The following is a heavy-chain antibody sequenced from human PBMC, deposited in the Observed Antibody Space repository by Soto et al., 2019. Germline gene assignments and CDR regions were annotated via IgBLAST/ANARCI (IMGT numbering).Heavy chain of an antibody. V-gene: IGHV1-18*04. D-gene: IGHD6-25*01. CDR3: AREAGWQRMVPYD. J-gene: IGHJ4*02. Sequence: QVQLVQSGTEVKKPGASVNVSCKAFGYTFTSYGFSWVRQVPGQGLEWLGWISAFNGDTKYAQTMKGRLTVTTDTSTTTGHMELRSLTPADTAVYYCAREAGWQRMVPYDWGQGTLVTVSS. CDR2: ISAFNGDT. CDR1: GYTFTSYG.